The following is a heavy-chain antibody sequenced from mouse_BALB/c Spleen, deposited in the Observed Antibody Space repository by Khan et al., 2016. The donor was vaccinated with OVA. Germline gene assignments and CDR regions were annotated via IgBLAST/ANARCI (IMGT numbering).Heavy chain of an antibody. D-gene: IGHD2-1*01. CDR1: GFNIKDYY. CDR3: ARVAYGNYWFPY. J-gene: IGHJ3*01. CDR2: IDPENGNT. V-gene: IGHV14-1*02. Sequence: MQLEESGAELVRPGALVKLSCKASGFNIKDYYMHWVKQRPEQGLEWIGWIDPENGNTIYDPRFLGKASITADTSSNTAYLQLSSLTSEDTAVYDCARVAYGNYWFPYWGQGTLVTVSA.